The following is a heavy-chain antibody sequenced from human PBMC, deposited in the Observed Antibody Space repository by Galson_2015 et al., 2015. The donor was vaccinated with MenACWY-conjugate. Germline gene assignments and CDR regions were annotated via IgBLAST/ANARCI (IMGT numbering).Heavy chain of an antibody. D-gene: IGHD2-2*01. J-gene: IGHJ4*02. V-gene: IGHV3-49*02. CDR3: ARGDHRYCSRTNCPFDN. Sequence: QAPGKGLEWVSFIRSKAYGGAPEYAESVKGRFTISRDDSQSIAYLQMNSLKTEDTAVYYCARGDHRYCSRTNCPFDNWGRGTLVTVSS. CDR2: IRSKAYGGAP.